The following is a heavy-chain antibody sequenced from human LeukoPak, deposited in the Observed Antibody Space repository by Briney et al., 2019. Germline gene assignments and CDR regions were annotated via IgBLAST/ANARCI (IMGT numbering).Heavy chain of an antibody. CDR1: GFTFSSSW. Sequence: GGSLRLSCVASGFTFSSSWMSWVRQAPGEGLEWVANIKQDGSEKSYVESVRGRFTISRDNAKNSLYLQLNSLRAEDTALYYCARDNPPDYWGQGTLVTVSS. J-gene: IGHJ4*02. CDR3: ARDNPPDY. CDR2: IKQDGSEK. V-gene: IGHV3-7*03.